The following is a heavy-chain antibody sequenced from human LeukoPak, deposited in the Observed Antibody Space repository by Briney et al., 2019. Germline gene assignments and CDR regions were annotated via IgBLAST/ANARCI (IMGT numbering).Heavy chain of an antibody. CDR1: GYTFTGYY. CDR3: ARGSRTGWFGELLIGLNFDY. Sequence: GASVKVSCKASGYTFTGYYMHWVRQAPGQGLEWMGWINPNSGGTNYAQKFQGRVTMTRDTSISTAYMELSRLRSDDTAVYYCARGSRTGWFGELLIGLNFDYWGQGTLVTVSS. D-gene: IGHD3-10*01. V-gene: IGHV1-2*02. J-gene: IGHJ4*02. CDR2: INPNSGGT.